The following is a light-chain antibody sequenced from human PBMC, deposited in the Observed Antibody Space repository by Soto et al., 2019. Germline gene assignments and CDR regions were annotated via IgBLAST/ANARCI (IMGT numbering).Light chain of an antibody. V-gene: IGKV1-5*03. CDR3: QQYDAFPLT. J-gene: IGKJ4*01. Sequence: DTQLTQSPSTLSASVGDRVTITCRASQSISDWLAWYQQKPGKAPKLLIYKASTLQSGVPSRISGRRSGTEFTLTISSLQPDDFATYYCQQYDAFPLTFGGGTKVEIK. CDR2: KAS. CDR1: QSISDW.